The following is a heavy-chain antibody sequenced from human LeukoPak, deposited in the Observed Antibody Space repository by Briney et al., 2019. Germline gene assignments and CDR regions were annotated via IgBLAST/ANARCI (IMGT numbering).Heavy chain of an antibody. Sequence: GGSLRLSCSASGFIFSRYAMSWVRQPPGKGLDWVSAISVTGGSTFYADSVKGRFTISRDNSKNTLYLQMNSLRAEDTAVYYCARTTQSKSAAFDYWGQGTLVTVSS. V-gene: IGHV3-23*01. J-gene: IGHJ4*02. D-gene: IGHD1/OR15-1a*01. CDR1: GFIFSRYA. CDR3: ARTTQSKSAAFDY. CDR2: ISVTGGST.